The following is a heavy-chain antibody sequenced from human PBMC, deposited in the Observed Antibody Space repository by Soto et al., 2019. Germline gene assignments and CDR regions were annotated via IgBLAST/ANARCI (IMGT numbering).Heavy chain of an antibody. CDR3: TRPAGIAAAGSYYYYGMDV. D-gene: IGHD6-13*01. Sequence: GSLRLSCAASGFTFSGSAMHWVRQASGKGLEWVGRIRSKANSYATAYAASVKGRFTISRDDSKNTAYLQMDSLKAEDTAVYYCTRPAGIAAAGSYYYYGMDVWGQGTTVTVSS. V-gene: IGHV3-73*01. J-gene: IGHJ6*02. CDR1: GFTFSGSA. CDR2: IRSKANSYAT.